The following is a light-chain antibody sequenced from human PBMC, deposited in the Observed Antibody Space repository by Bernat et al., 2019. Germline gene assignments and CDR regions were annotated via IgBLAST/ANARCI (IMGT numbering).Light chain of an antibody. CDR2: EVS. J-gene: IGKJ4*01. Sequence: DIVMTQTPLSLSVTPGQPASISCKSSESLLHSNGKTFLSWYLQKAGQHPQVLIYEVSNRFSGVPKRFSGSGSGTAFTLKISRVEAGGVGVYSCMQSIQLPHTFGGGTRLEIK. CDR3: MQSIQLPHT. CDR1: ESLLHSNGKTF. V-gene: IGKV2D-29*01.